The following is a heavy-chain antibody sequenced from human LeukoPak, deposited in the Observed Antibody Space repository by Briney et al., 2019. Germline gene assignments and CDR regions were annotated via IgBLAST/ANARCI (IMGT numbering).Heavy chain of an antibody. V-gene: IGHV3-30*18. CDR3: ANLDY. J-gene: IGHJ4*02. CDR2: ISYDGSNK. Sequence: GGSLRPSCAASGFTFSSYGMHWVRQAPGKGLEWVAVISYDGSNKYYADSVKGRFTISRDNSKNTLYLQMNSLRAEDTAVYYCANLDYWGQGTLVTVSS. CDR1: GFTFSSYG.